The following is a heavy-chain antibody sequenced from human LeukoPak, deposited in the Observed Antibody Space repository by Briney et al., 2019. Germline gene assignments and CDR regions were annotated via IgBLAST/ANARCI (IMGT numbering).Heavy chain of an antibody. D-gene: IGHD3-22*01. CDR3: ARYASGGYYFDY. J-gene: IGHJ4*02. CDR1: GDSISNYY. CDR2: IYYSGST. V-gene: IGHV4-59*01. Sequence: SETLSLTCTVSGDSISNYYWSWIRQPPGKGLEYIGFIYYSGSTNYNPSLKSRVTISVDTSKNQFSLKLSSVTAADTAVYYCARYASGGYYFDYWGQGTLVTVSS.